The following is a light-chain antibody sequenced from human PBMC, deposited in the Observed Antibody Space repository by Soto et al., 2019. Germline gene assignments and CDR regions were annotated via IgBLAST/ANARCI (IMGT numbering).Light chain of an antibody. Sequence: EIVLTQSPATLSLSPGERATLSYRASQSVSSYLAWYQQKPGQAPRLLIYGASSRATGIPDRFSGSGSGTDFTLTISRLEPEDFAVYYCQQYGSSSITFGQGTRLEIK. J-gene: IGKJ5*01. CDR2: GAS. CDR1: QSVSSY. V-gene: IGKV3-20*01. CDR3: QQYGSSSIT.